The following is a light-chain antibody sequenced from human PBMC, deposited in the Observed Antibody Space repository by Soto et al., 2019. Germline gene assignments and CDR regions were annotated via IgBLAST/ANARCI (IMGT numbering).Light chain of an antibody. V-gene: IGLV2-14*01. CDR1: SSDIGGHHF. CDR3: SSYTSSSLYV. J-gene: IGLJ1*01. CDR2: EVT. Sequence: QSVLTQPASVSGSPGQSITISCTGTSSDIGGHHFVSWYQQQSGKAPKLVIYEVTDRPSGVSDRFSGSKSGYTASLTISGLQPEDEADYYCSSYTSSSLYVFGTGTKVTVL.